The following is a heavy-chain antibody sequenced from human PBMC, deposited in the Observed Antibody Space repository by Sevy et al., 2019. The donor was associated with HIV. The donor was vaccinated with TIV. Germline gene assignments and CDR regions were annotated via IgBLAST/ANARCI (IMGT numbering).Heavy chain of an antibody. J-gene: IGHJ4*02. D-gene: IGHD2-8*01. CDR2: FSFGCGRI. V-gene: IGHV3-23*01. CDR1: GFTFAKYS. CDR3: AREGCTQPHDY. Sequence: GSLRLSCAASGFTFAKYSMSWVRQAPGKGLEWVSTFSFGCGRINYADSVKGRFTISRDDSKNTLFLQMNSLRAEDTATYFCAREGCTQPHDYWSQGTLVTVSS.